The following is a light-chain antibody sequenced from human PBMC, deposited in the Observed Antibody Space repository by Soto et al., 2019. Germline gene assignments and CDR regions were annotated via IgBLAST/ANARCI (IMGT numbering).Light chain of an antibody. J-gene: IGLJ2*01. CDR2: SIN. CDR1: SSNIGSNT. CDR3: AAWDDSLNGRV. V-gene: IGLV1-44*01. Sequence: QSVLTQPPSASGTPGQRVTISCSGSSSNIGSNTVNWYQQLPGTAPKLLIYSINQRPSGVPDRFSGSTSGTSASLAISGLQSEDEADYYCAAWDDSLNGRVFGGGTKLTVL.